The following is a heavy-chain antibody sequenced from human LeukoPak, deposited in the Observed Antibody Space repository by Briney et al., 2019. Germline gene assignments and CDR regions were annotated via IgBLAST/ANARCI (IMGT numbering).Heavy chain of an antibody. J-gene: IGHJ4*02. CDR2: INPNSGGT. V-gene: IGHV1-2*02. CDR1: GYTFTGYY. Sequence: APVKVSCKASGYTFTGYYMHWVRQAPGQGLEWMGWINPNSGGTNYAQKFQGRVTMTRDTSISTAYMELSRLRSDDTAVYYCARDLSADNTGSPDYWGQGTLVTVSS. CDR3: ARDLSADNTGSPDY. D-gene: IGHD1-26*01.